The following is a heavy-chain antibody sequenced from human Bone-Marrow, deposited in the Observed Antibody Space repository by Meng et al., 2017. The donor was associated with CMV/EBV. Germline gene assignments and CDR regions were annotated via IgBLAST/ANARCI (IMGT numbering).Heavy chain of an antibody. V-gene: IGHV1-8*03. CDR3: ARDPEWEPFDY. Sequence: ASVKVSCKASGYTFTSYDINWVRQATGQGLEWMGWMNPNSGNTGYAQKFQGRVTITRNTSISTAYMELSSLRSEDTAVYYCARDPEWEPFDYWGQGTLVTVSS. CDR1: GYTFTSYD. J-gene: IGHJ4*02. D-gene: IGHD1-26*01. CDR2: MNPNSGNT.